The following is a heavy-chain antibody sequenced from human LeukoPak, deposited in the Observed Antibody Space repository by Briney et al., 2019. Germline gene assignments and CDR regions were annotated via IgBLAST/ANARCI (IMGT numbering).Heavy chain of an antibody. CDR3: ARVHKFRLYYDY. CDR2: INPNSGGT. Sequence: ASVKVSCKASGYSFTGYYMPWVRQAPGQGLEWMGWINPNSGGTNYAQKFQGRVTMTRDTSISTAYMELSRLRSDDTAVYYCARVHKFRLYYDYWGQGTLVTVSS. D-gene: IGHD6-25*01. V-gene: IGHV1-2*02. CDR1: GYSFTGYY. J-gene: IGHJ4*02.